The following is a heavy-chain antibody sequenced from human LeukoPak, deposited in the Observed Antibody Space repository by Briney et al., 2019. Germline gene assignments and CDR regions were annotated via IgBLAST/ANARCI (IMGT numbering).Heavy chain of an antibody. V-gene: IGHV4-39*07. CDR1: GGSLNRGTYY. CDR2: IYYSGSA. CDR3: ARKPIVNSAWYYFDY. J-gene: IGHJ4*02. Sequence: SETLSLTCTVSGGSLNRGTYYWSWIRQPPGKGLEWIGNIYYSGSAYYNPSLKSRVTMSVDTSKNQFSLKLSSVTAADTAVYYCARKPIVNSAWYYFDYWGQGTLVTVSS. D-gene: IGHD3-22*01.